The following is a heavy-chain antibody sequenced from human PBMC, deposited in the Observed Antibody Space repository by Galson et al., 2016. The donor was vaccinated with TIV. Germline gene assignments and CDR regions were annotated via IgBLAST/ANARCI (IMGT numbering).Heavy chain of an antibody. CDR3: ARGDTGRHYEAYFDS. D-gene: IGHD3-3*01. J-gene: IGHJ4*02. V-gene: IGHV1-69*02. CDR1: GGTFSTYT. CDR2: IIPVLGMT. Sequence: SVKVSCKASGGTFSTYTINWVRQAPGQGLQWLGRIIPVLGMTNHAQRLQGRVTITADRSTSTAYMELSSLRSDDTAVYYCARGDTGRHYEAYFDSWDQGTVVTVSS.